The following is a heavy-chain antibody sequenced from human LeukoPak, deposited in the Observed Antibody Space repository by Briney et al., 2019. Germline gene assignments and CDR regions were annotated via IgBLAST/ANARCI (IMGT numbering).Heavy chain of an antibody. Sequence: ASVKVSCKASGYTFTGYYMHWVRQAPGQGLEWMGWINPNSGGTDYAQKFRGRVIMTRDTSTSTVYMELSSLRSEDTAVYYCARKVGSTTGWFDPWGQGALVTVSS. CDR3: ARKVGSTTGWFDP. CDR1: GYTFTGYY. V-gene: IGHV1-2*02. J-gene: IGHJ5*02. D-gene: IGHD1-26*01. CDR2: INPNSGGT.